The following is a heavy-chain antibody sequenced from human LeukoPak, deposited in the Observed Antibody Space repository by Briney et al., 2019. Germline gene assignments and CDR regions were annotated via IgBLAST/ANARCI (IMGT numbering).Heavy chain of an antibody. D-gene: IGHD3-10*01. J-gene: IGHJ4*02. CDR2: ISGSGGST. Sequence: PGGSLRLSCAASGFTFSSYSMNWVRQAPGKGLEWVSAISGSGGSTYYADSVKGRFTISRDNSKNTLYLQMNSLRAEDTAVYYCAKGGVLLWFGELLYFDYWGQGTLVTVSS. V-gene: IGHV3-23*01. CDR1: GFTFSSYS. CDR3: AKGGVLLWFGELLYFDY.